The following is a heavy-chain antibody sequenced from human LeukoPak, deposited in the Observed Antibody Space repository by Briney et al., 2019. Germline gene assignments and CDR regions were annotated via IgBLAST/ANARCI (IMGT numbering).Heavy chain of an antibody. V-gene: IGHV4-34*01. CDR3: ARAARPTEDIVVVPAAIGRGYNWFDP. CDR2: INHSGST. CDR1: GGSFSGYY. Sequence: SETLSLTCAVYGGSFSGYYWSWIRQPPGKGLEWIGEINHSGSTNYNPSLKSRVTVSVDTSKNQFSLKLSSVTAADTAVYYCARAARPTEDIVVVPAAIGRGYNWFDPWGQGTLVTVSS. J-gene: IGHJ5*02. D-gene: IGHD2-2*01.